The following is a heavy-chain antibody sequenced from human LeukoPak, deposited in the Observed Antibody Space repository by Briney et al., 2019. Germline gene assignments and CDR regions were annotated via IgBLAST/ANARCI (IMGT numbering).Heavy chain of an antibody. CDR2: INPNSGGT. V-gene: IGHV1-2*02. CDR1: GYTFTGYY. Sequence: ASVKVSCKASGYTFTGYYMHWVRQAPGQGLEWMGWINPNSGGTNYAQKFRGRVTMTRDTSISTAYMELSRLRSDDTAVYYCAREDYGDRRYSNWGQGALVTVSS. D-gene: IGHD4-17*01. J-gene: IGHJ4*02. CDR3: AREDYGDRRYSN.